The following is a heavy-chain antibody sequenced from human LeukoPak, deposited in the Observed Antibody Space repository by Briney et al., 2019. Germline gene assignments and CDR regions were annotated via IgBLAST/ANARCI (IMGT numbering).Heavy chain of an antibody. V-gene: IGHV4-59*01. CDR3: ARDSTKTPWYFEL. Sequence: PSETLSLTCTASGGSISSYYLSWIRQPPGKGLEWIGYIYYSGSTNYNPSLKSRVTISVDTSKNQFSLKLSSVTAADTAVYYCARDSTKTPWYFELWGRGTLVTVSS. CDR2: IYYSGST. J-gene: IGHJ2*01. D-gene: IGHD2-8*01. CDR1: GGSISSYY.